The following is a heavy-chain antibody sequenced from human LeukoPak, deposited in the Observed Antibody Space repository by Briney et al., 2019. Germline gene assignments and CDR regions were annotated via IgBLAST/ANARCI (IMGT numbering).Heavy chain of an antibody. J-gene: IGHJ5*02. V-gene: IGHV3-53*01. Sequence: TGGSLRPSCAASGFTVSTNYMSWVRQAPGKGLEWVSVIYSGGNTYYADSVKGRFTISRDNSKNTLYLQMNSLRTEDTAVYYCARGRMSSGWHCHWFDPWGQGTLVTVSS. CDR1: GFTVSTNY. CDR2: IYSGGNT. CDR3: ARGRMSSGWHCHWFDP. D-gene: IGHD6-19*01.